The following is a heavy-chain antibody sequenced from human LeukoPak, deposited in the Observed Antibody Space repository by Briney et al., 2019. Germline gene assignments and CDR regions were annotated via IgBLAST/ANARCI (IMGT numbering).Heavy chain of an antibody. D-gene: IGHD3-16*02. J-gene: IGHJ4*02. CDR3: AKDREGAIADYFDY. CDR2: ISGSGGST. V-gene: IGHV3-23*01. Sequence: GGSLRLSCAASGFTFSSYAMSWVRQAPGKGLEWVSSISGSGGSTYYADSVKGRFTISRDNSKNTLYLQLNSLRGEDTAVYYCAKDREGAIADYFDYWGQGTLVTVSS. CDR1: GFTFSSYA.